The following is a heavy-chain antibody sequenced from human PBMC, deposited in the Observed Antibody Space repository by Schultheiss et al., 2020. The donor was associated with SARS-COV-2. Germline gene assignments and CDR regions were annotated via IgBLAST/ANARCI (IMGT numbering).Heavy chain of an antibody. D-gene: IGHD1-14*01. J-gene: IGHJ4*02. CDR2: IYYTGST. CDR3: ARRYPRFDY. Sequence: SETLSLTCTVSGGSISSYYWSWIRQPPGKGLEWIGYIYYTGSTNYNPSLKSRVTISVDTSKNQVSLKLSSVTAADTAVYYCARRYPRFDYWGQGTLVTVSS. CDR1: GGSISSYY. V-gene: IGHV4-59*08.